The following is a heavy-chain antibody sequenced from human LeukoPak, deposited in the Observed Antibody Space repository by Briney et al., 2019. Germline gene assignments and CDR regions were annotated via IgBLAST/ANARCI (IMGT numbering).Heavy chain of an antibody. Sequence: GGSLRLSCAASGFTLRSYWMHWFRHVPGKGLVWVSRINSDGSMTSYADSVKGRFTISRDNAENTLYLQMNSLRAEDTGVYFCGRVTASWQPYIDYWGQGTPVSVSS. CDR1: GFTLRSYW. CDR2: INSDGSMT. V-gene: IGHV3-74*01. J-gene: IGHJ4*02. D-gene: IGHD2-2*01. CDR3: GRVTASWQPYIDY.